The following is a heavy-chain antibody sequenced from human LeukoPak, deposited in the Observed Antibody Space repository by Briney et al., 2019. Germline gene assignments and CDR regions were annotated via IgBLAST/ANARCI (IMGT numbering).Heavy chain of an antibody. CDR3: ARALGYCSGGSCTRGYNWFDP. J-gene: IGHJ5*02. CDR1: GGSISSSSYY. D-gene: IGHD2-15*01. V-gene: IGHV4-39*01. Sequence: PSETLSLTCIVSGGSISSSSYYWGWIRQPPGKGLEWIGSIYYGGSTYYNPSLKSRVTISVDTSMNQFSLKLSFVTTADTAVYYCARALGYCSGGSCTRGYNWFDPWGQGTLVTVPS. CDR2: IYYGGST.